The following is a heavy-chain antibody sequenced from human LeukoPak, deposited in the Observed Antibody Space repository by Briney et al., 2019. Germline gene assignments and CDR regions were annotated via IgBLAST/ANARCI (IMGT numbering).Heavy chain of an antibody. V-gene: IGHV1-69*06. J-gene: IGHJ3*02. CDR1: GGTFSSYA. CDR2: IIPFFGTA. Sequence: SVKVSCKASGGTFSSYAISWVRQAPGQGLEWMGGIIPFFGTAKYAQKLQGRVMITADKSTTTVYMEVSSLRSGDTAMYFCALGRRQGHAYDIWGQGTRVTVSS. CDR3: ALGRRQGHAYDI.